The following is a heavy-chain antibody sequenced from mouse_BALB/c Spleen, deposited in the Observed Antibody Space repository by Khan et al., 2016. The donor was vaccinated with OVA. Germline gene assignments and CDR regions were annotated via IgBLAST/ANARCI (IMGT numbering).Heavy chain of an antibody. CDR1: GFSLPNYS. J-gene: IGHJ3*01. CDR2: IWSAGST. V-gene: IGHV2-2*02. Sequence: QVQLKQSGPGLVQPSQSLSITCTVSGFSLPNYSVHWVRQSPGKGLEWLGVIWSAGSTDYNEAFISRLTISKDNSRSQVFFKMNNLQPNDQANYYCARRGYDYGRGALFAYWGQGTLVTVSA. CDR3: ARRGYDYGRGALFAY. D-gene: IGHD2-4*01.